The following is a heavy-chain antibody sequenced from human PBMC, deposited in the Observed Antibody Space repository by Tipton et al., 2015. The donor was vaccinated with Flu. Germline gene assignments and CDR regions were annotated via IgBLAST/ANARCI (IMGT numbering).Heavy chain of an antibody. J-gene: IGHJ4*02. CDR3: ARGRTTVTTETYYFDY. V-gene: IGHV3-48*04. D-gene: IGHD4-17*01. CDR2: ISSSSSTI. Sequence: GSLRLSCAASGFTFSSYSMNWVRQAPGKGLEWVSYISSSSSTIYYADSVKGRFTISRDNAKNSLYLQMNSLRAEDTAVYYCARGRTTVTTETYYFDYWGQGTLVTVSS. CDR1: GFTFSSYS.